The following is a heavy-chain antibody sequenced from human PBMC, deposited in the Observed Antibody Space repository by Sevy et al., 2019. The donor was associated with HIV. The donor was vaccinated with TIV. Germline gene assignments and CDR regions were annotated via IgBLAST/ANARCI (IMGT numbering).Heavy chain of an antibody. CDR1: GYTFMNYY. J-gene: IGHJ6*02. CDR3: VRDQGYGYGMDV. D-gene: IGHD5-18*01. V-gene: IGHV1-46*03. Sequence: ASVKVSCKASGYTFMNYYMHWVRQAPGQGLEWMGVINPSGGSTTSAQKFQGRVTMTSDTSTGTVFMELSSLRSEDTAVYYCVRDQGYGYGMDVWGQGTTVTVSS. CDR2: INPSGGST.